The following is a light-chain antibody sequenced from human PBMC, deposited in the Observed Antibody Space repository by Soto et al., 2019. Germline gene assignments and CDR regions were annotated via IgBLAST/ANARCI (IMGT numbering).Light chain of an antibody. V-gene: IGKV3-20*01. Sequence: EIVLTQSPGTLSLSPGEGATLSCRASQSVTNNYLAWYQQKPGQAPRLLIYGVSSRAAGIPDRFSGSGSGTDFTLSINRLEPEDFAVYYCQQYGSSPFTFGPGTKVDVK. CDR3: QQYGSSPFT. CDR1: QSVTNNY. J-gene: IGKJ3*01. CDR2: GVS.